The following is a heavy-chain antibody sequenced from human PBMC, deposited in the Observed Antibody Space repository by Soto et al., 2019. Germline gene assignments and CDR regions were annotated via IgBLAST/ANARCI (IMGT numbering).Heavy chain of an antibody. V-gene: IGHV4-31*03. J-gene: IGHJ4*02. CDR2: IYDSGSP. Sequence: SETLSLTCTVSGGSISSGDYYWSWIRQHPGKGLEWIGYIYDSGSPYYHPSLESRVTVSVDTSKNQFSLKLSSLTAADTAVYYCARVRENYFDSWGQGILVTVSS. CDR1: GGSISSGDYY. CDR3: ARVRENYFDS.